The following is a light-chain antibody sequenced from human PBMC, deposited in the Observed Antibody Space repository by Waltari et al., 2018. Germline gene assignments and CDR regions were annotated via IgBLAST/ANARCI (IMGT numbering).Light chain of an antibody. CDR2: DAS. CDR1: QDNSNG. Sequence: DIQMTQSPSALSPSVGDRFTITGQAIQDNSNGLNCYQQKPGKYPKLLIYDASNLETGGPSRFSGSGSGTDFTFTISSLQPEDIATYYCQQYDNLSYTFGQGTKLEIK. J-gene: IGKJ2*01. V-gene: IGKV1-33*01. CDR3: QQYDNLSYT.